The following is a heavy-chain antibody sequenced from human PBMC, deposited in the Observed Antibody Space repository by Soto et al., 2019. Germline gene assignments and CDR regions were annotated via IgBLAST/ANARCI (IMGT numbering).Heavy chain of an antibody. V-gene: IGHV4-59*02. CDR3: AREGSYSAYNFAHGIQLWSFDF. CDR2: ILYTGNT. J-gene: IGHJ4*02. CDR1: GASVSSYY. D-gene: IGHD5-12*01. Sequence: SETLSLTCTVSGASVSSYYWSWIRQPPGKGLEWLGYILYTGNTNYNPSLKSRVTMSVDTSKNQVSLKLSAVTAADMAVYYCAREGSYSAYNFAHGIQLWSFDFWGQGALVTVSS.